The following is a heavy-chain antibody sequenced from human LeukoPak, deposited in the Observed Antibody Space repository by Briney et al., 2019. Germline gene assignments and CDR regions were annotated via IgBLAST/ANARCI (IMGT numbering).Heavy chain of an antibody. Sequence: GGSLRLSCAASGFTFSSYAMSWVRQAPGKGLGWVSAISGSGGSTYYADSVKGRFTMSRDNSKNTLYLQMNSLRAEDTAVYYCAKVSYDCGGDCPSFDYWGQGTLVTVSS. CDR1: GFTFSSYA. D-gene: IGHD2-21*01. CDR2: ISGSGGST. CDR3: AKVSYDCGGDCPSFDY. V-gene: IGHV3-23*01. J-gene: IGHJ4*02.